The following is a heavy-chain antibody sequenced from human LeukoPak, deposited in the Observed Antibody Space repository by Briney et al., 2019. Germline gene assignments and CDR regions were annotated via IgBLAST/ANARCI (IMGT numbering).Heavy chain of an antibody. J-gene: IGHJ4*02. V-gene: IGHV4-61*02. CDR2: ISTTGST. Sequence: PSETLSLTCTVSGDSISSGSYFWSWIRQPAGKGLEWIGRISTTGSTNYNPSLKSRVTISVDTSKNQFSLKLSSVTAADTAVYYCARHYNTGGYFDYWGQGTLVTVSS. CDR3: ARHYNTGGYFDY. D-gene: IGHD5-24*01. CDR1: GDSISSGSYF.